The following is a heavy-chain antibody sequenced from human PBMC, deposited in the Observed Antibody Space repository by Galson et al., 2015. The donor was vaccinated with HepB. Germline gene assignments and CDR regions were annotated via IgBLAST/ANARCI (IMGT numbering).Heavy chain of an antibody. D-gene: IGHD3-10*02. J-gene: IGHJ3*02. Sequence: SVKVSCKASGYTFTRNGISWVRQAPGQGLEWMRWIRTNSGHTYYAQKFQDRLIMTTERSTSTAYMELRSLTSDDPAFYYCARDVRYAFEMWGQGTMVTVS. CDR1: GYTFTRNG. V-gene: IGHV1-18*01. CDR2: IRTNSGHT. CDR3: ARDVRYAFEM.